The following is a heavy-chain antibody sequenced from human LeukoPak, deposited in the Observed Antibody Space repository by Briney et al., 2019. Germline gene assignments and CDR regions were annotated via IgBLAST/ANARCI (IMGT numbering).Heavy chain of an antibody. V-gene: IGHV4-34*01. D-gene: IGHD3-10*01. CDR1: GFTFNTYT. J-gene: IGHJ4*02. CDR3: ARDPYYFASGGFP. Sequence: GSLRLSCAASGFTFNTYTMNWVRQPPGKGLEWIGEINHSGSTNYNPSLKSRVTISVAMTKNQFSLKLTSVTAADTAVYYCARDPYYFASGGFPWGQGTLVTVSS. CDR2: INHSGST.